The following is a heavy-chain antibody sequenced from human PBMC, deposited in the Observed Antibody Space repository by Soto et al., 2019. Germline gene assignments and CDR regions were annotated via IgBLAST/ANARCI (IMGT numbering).Heavy chain of an antibody. J-gene: IGHJ6*02. CDR2: TYYRSKWYN. CDR3: ARDRGYCSGGSCYGDGMDV. V-gene: IGHV6-1*01. D-gene: IGHD2-15*01. CDR1: GDSVSSNSAA. Sequence: SQTLSLTCAISGDSVSSNSAAWNWIRQSPSRGLEWLGRTYYRSKWYNDYAVSVKSRITINPDTSKNQFSLQLNSVTPEDTAVYYCARDRGYCSGGSCYGDGMDVWGQGTTVTVS.